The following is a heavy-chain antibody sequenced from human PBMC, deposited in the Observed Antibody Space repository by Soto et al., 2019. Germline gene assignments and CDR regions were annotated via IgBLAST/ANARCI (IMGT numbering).Heavy chain of an antibody. CDR1: GFTFSNAW. CDR2: IKSKTDGGTT. CDR3: TTSGWMYYSSTSCYRTGPGDY. Sequence: EVQLVESGGGLVKPGGSLRLSCAASGFTFSNAWMSWVRQAPGKGLEWVGRIKSKTDGGTTDYAAPVKGRFTISRDDRKNTLYLQMNSLKTEDTAVYYCTTSGWMYYSSTSCYRTGPGDYWGQGTLVTVSS. D-gene: IGHD2-2*02. J-gene: IGHJ4*02. V-gene: IGHV3-15*01.